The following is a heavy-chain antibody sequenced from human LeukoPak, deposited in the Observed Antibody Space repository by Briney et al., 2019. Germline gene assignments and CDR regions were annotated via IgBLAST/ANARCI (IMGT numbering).Heavy chain of an antibody. J-gene: IGHJ5*02. V-gene: IGHV4-34*01. Sequence: SETLSLTCAVYGGSFSDYYWSWIRQPPGKGLEWIGEINHSGSTNYNPSLKSRVTISVDTSKNQFSLKLSSVTAADTAVYYCARGGYDILTGYVSNWFDPWGQGTLVTVSS. D-gene: IGHD3-9*01. CDR3: ARGGYDILTGYVSNWFDP. CDR2: INHSGST. CDR1: GGSFSDYY.